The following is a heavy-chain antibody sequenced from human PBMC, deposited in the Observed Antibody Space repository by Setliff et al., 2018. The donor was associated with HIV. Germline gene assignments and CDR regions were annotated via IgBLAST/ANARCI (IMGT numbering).Heavy chain of an antibody. CDR2: ITHRGST. CDR3: ARGQHVFPAPHYMDV. J-gene: IGHJ6*03. D-gene: IGHD2-2*01. CDR1: GGSFSDFY. V-gene: IGHV4-34*01. Sequence: TSETLSLTCVVYGGSFSDFYWVWVRQPPSKGLEWIGEITHRGSTTYNPTLQSRVAISVDTSRRQFTLKLGSVTAADTAVYYCARGQHVFPAPHYMDVWDKGTTVTVS.